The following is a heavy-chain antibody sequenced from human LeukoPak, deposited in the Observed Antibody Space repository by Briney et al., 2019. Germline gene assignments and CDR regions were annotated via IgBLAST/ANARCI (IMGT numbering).Heavy chain of an antibody. CDR3: ARVTILGPATRLDD. J-gene: IGHJ4*02. V-gene: IGHV4-59*11. CDR2: IYDSGST. CDR1: GGSISSHY. Sequence: SETLSLTCTVCGGSISSHYWIWIRQPPGKGLEWVGSIYDSGSTEYNPSLKSRVTISGDTSKNQFSLKLNSVTAADTAVYYCARVTILGPATRLDDWGQGTLVTVSS. D-gene: IGHD2-15*01.